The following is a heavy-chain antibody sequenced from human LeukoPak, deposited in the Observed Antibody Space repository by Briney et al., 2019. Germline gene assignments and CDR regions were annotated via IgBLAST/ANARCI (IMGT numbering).Heavy chain of an antibody. CDR1: GFTFSIYW. CDR3: VRGGDSSWPHRNYYYGMDV. D-gene: IGHD6-13*01. V-gene: IGHV3-7*05. CDR2: LKPDGRDK. J-gene: IGHJ6*02. Sequence: PGGALRLSCAASGFTFSIYWMDWVRQAPGKGLEWVANLKPDGRDKYYTHSVKGRFTISRDNAKGSLYLQMNGLRAEDTAVYYCVRGGDSSWPHRNYYYGMDVWGQGTTVTVSS.